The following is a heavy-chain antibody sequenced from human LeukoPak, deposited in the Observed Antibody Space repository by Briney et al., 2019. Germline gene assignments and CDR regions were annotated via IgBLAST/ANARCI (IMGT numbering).Heavy chain of an antibody. CDR1: GRSSSSSSYY. CDR2: IYYSATT. Sequence: SETLSLTCTVSGRSSSSSSYYWGWIRQPPGKGLEWIGSIYYSATTYYNPSLKSRVTISVDTSKNQFSLKLSSVTAADTGVYYCARVPTVTFFDYWGQGTLVTVSS. V-gene: IGHV4-39*07. CDR3: ARVPTVTFFDY. J-gene: IGHJ4*02. D-gene: IGHD4-17*01.